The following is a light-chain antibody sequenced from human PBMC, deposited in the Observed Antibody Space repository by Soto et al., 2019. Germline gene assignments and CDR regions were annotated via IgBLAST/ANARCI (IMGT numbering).Light chain of an antibody. CDR3: SSYTSISTLDV. J-gene: IGLJ1*01. Sequence: QSALTQPASVSGSPGQSITISCTGTSSDGGAYNYVSWYQQHPGKAPKLMIYEVSNRPSGVSNRFSGSKSGNTASLTISGLQAEDEADYYCSSYTSISTLDVFGTGTKVTVL. CDR2: EVS. V-gene: IGLV2-14*01. CDR1: SSDGGAYNY.